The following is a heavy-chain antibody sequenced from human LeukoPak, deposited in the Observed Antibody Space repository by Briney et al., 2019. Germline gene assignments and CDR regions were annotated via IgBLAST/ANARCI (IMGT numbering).Heavy chain of an antibody. CDR2: ISSGGRTI. CDR3: ARGFHVSDAFDI. CDR1: GFTFSDYY. J-gene: IGHJ3*02. Sequence: GGSLRLSCAASGFTFSDYYMSWIRQAPGKGLEWVSYISSGGRTIYYADSVKGRFTISRDNAKNSLYLQMNSLRAEDTAVYYCARGFHVSDAFDIWGQGTMVTVSS. V-gene: IGHV3-11*04.